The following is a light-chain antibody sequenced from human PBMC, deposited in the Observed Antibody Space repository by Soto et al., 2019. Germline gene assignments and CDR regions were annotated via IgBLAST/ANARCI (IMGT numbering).Light chain of an antibody. CDR2: EVT. CDR1: STDVGSYNL. J-gene: IGLJ3*02. Sequence: QSVLTQPASVSGSPGQSITISCTGTSTDVGSYNLVSWYQQHPGRAPKPMICEVTERPSGVSTRFSGSKSGNTASLTISGLQPEDEADYYCSSFAGSDTYWVFGGGTKVTVL. V-gene: IGLV2-23*02. CDR3: SSFAGSDTYWV.